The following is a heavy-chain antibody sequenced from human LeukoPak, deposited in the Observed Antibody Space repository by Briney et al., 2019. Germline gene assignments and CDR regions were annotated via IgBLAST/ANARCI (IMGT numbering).Heavy chain of an antibody. D-gene: IGHD3-22*01. CDR2: IYYSGGT. CDR1: GGSINYYY. V-gene: IGHV4-59*01. J-gene: IGHJ4*02. Sequence: SETLSLTCTVSGGSINYYYWMWIRQPPGKGLEWIGYIYYSGGTHYNPSLKSRVTMLVDTSKNQFSLKLSSVTAADTAVYYCASLTYYYDSSGYLTPTEDYWGQGTLVTVSS. CDR3: ASLTYYYDSSGYLTPTEDY.